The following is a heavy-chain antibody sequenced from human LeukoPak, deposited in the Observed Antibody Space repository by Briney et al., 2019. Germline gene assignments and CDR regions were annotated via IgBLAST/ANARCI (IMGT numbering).Heavy chain of an antibody. V-gene: IGHV4-4*07. Sequence: SETLSLTCTVSGASISNYYWDWIRQPAGQGLEWIGRIYGSGTASYNPSLESRVTISVDTSKNQFSLKLSSVTAADTAVYYCARITIAAAGFDYWGQGTLVTVSS. CDR2: IYGSGTA. CDR1: GASISNYY. J-gene: IGHJ4*02. CDR3: ARITIAAAGFDY. D-gene: IGHD6-13*01.